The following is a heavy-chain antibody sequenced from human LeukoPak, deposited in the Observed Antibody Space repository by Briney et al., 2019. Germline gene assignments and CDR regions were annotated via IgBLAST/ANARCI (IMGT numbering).Heavy chain of an antibody. D-gene: IGHD6-19*01. V-gene: IGHV3-7*01. CDR1: GFTFSNSW. J-gene: IGHJ4*02. CDR2: IKPDGSEK. CDR3: ARDRGYSSFDY. Sequence: GGSLRLSCAASGFTFSNSWMNWVRQAPGKGPEWVATIKPDGSEKYYVGSVKGRFTISRDNAKNSLYLQMNSLRADDTAVYYCARDRGYSSFDYWGQGTLVTVSS.